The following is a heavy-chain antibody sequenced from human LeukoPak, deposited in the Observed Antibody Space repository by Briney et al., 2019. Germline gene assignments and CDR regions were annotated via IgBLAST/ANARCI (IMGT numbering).Heavy chain of an antibody. D-gene: IGHD6-19*01. CDR1: GFTVSSNY. V-gene: IGHV3-30*03. CDR2: ISYDGSNK. Sequence: GGSLRLSCAASGFTVSSNYMSWVRQAPGKGLEWVAFISYDGSNKYYADSVKGRFTISRDNSKNMLYLQMNSLRAEDTAVYYCATGSGWYSPDYWGQGTLVTVSS. J-gene: IGHJ4*02. CDR3: ATGSGWYSPDY.